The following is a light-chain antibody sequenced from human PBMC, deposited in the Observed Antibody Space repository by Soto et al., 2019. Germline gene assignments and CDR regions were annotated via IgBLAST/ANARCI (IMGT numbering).Light chain of an antibody. Sequence: DIQMTQSPSTLSASVGDRVTITCRASQSISGWLAWYQQRPGKAPKLLISQASSLESGVPSKFSGSGSGTEFTLTISSLQPDDFATYYGQQYNSFPRTFGQGTKVEIK. CDR2: QAS. CDR3: QQYNSFPRT. CDR1: QSISGW. J-gene: IGKJ1*01. V-gene: IGKV1-5*03.